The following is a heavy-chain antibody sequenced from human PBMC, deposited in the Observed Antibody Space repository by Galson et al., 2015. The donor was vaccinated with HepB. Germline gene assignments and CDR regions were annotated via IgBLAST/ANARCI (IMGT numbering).Heavy chain of an antibody. D-gene: IGHD3-3*01. CDR3: ARGLEWLLYWELGAFDY. CDR2: IWYDGSNK. Sequence: SLRLSCAASGFTFSSYGMHWVRQAPGKGLEWVAVIWYDGSNKYYADSVKGRFTISRDNSKNTLYLQMNSLRAEDTAVYYCARGLEWLLYWELGAFDYWGQGTLVTVSS. V-gene: IGHV3-33*01. CDR1: GFTFSSYG. J-gene: IGHJ4*02.